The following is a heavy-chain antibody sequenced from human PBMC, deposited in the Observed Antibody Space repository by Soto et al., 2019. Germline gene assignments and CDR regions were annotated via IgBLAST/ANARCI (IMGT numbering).Heavy chain of an antibody. CDR3: ARDEQNRYYYYGMDV. CDR2: MNPNSGNT. Sequence: GASVKVSCKASGYTFTSYDINWVRQATGQGLEWMGWMNPNSGNTGYAKKFQGRVTMTRNTSISTAYMELSSLRSEDTAVYYCARDEQNRYYYYGMDVWGQGTTVTVSS. CDR1: GYTFTSYD. V-gene: IGHV1-8*01. J-gene: IGHJ6*02.